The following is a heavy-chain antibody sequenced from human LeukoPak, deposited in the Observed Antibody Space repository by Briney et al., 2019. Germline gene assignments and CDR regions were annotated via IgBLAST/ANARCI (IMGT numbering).Heavy chain of an antibody. CDR3: AKDSQRYYYGSGYNWFDP. CDR1: GFTYSAYS. Sequence: GGSLRLSCAASGFTYSAYSFHWVRQARGKGLEWLSYLSSSSTTTYYADSVKGRFTISRDNSKNTLYLQMNSLRAEDTAVYYCAKDSQRYYYGSGYNWFDPWGQGTLVTVSS. CDR2: LSSSSTTT. D-gene: IGHD3-10*01. V-gene: IGHV3-48*01. J-gene: IGHJ5*02.